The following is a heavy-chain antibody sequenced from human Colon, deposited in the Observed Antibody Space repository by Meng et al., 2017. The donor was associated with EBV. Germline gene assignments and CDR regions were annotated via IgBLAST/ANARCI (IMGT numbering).Heavy chain of an antibody. CDR2: LGAHPGDT. CDR3: ARGTPGRSYCDY. J-gene: IGHJ4*02. Sequence: QLRQLGAEVNPPGASLKVSCKASDYIFTGYGVCWVRQAPGQGLEWMAWLGAHPGDTSFAPKFLGRVTVTADTATATAYMELRSLRSDDTAVYYCARGTPGRSYCDYWGLGTLVTVSS. D-gene: IGHD3-10*01. CDR1: DYIFTGYG. V-gene: IGHV1-18*01.